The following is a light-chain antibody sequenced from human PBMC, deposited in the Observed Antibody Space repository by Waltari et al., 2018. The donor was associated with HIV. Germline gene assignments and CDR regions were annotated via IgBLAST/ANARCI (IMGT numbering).Light chain of an antibody. J-gene: IGKJ2*01. CDR3: QQYAVSPRT. CDR1: QSVTSSQ. Sequence: EIVLTQSPATLSLSPGEGATLSCRASQSVTSSQMAWYRQRPGQAPRLLIYDASSRPTGTPDRFSGNGSGTEFTLTISRLESEDFAVYFCQQYAVSPRTFGQGTKVEIK. CDR2: DAS. V-gene: IGKV3-20*01.